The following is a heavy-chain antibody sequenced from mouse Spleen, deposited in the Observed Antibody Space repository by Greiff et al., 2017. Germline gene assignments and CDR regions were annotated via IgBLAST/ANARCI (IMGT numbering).Heavy chain of an antibody. J-gene: IGHJ4*01. CDR1: GYTFTSYW. D-gene: IGHD2-10*02. CDR2: IDPSDSYT. V-gene: IGHV1-69*02. CDR3: ARGEYGNYYYAMDY. Sequence: QVQLQQSGAELVKPGASVKLSCKASGYTFTSYWMHWVKQRPGQGLEWIGEIDPSDSYTNYNQKFKGKATLTVDKSSSTAYMQLSSLTSEDSAVYYCARGEYGNYYYAMDYWGQGTSVTVSS.